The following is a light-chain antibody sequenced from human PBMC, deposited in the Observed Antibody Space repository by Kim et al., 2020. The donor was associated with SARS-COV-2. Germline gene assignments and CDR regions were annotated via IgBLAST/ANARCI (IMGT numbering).Light chain of an antibody. CDR1: QGIRND. CDR3: LQHTNYPWT. CDR2: GAS. Sequence: ASVGDRVTITCRASQGIRNDLGWYQQKPGKAPKRLIYGASNLESGVPSRFSGSVSGTEFSLTISGLQPEDLATYYCLQHTNYPWTFGQGTKVDIK. V-gene: IGKV1-17*01. J-gene: IGKJ1*01.